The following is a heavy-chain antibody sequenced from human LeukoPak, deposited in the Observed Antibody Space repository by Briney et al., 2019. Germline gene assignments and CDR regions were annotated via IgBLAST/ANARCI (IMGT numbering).Heavy chain of an antibody. CDR2: INPNSGGT. Sequence: GASVKVSCKASGYTFTGYYMHWVRQAPGQGLVWMGWINPNSGGTNYAQKFQGRVTMTRDTSISTAYMELSRLRSDDTAVYYCARAGYCSGGSCYGGMNYWGQGTLVTVSS. CDR1: GYTFTGYY. V-gene: IGHV1-2*02. J-gene: IGHJ4*02. D-gene: IGHD2-15*01. CDR3: ARAGYCSGGSCYGGMNY.